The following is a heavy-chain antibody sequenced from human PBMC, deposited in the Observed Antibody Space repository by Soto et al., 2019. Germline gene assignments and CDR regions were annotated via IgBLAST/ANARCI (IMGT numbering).Heavy chain of an antibody. V-gene: IGHV3-20*01. Sequence: GGSLRLSCAASGFTFDDYGMSWVRQAPGKGLEWVSGINWNGGSTGYADSVKGRFTISRDNAKNSLYLQMNSLRAEDTALYHCAREERYFDWLLYGSDYYCMDVWGKGTTVTVSS. D-gene: IGHD3-9*01. CDR3: AREERYFDWLLYGSDYYCMDV. CDR1: GFTFDDYG. CDR2: INWNGGST. J-gene: IGHJ6*03.